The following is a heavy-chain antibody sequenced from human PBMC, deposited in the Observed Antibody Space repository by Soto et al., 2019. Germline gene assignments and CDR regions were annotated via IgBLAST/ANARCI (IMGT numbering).Heavy chain of an antibody. CDR3: ARRGDFWSGDSYYYYGMDV. Sequence: GGSLSLSCAASGFTFSSYSMNWVRQAPGKGLEWVSSISSSSSYIYYADSVKGRFTISRDNVKNSLYLQMNRLRAEDTAVYYCARRGDFWSGDSYYYYGMDVWGQGTTVTVSS. V-gene: IGHV3-21*01. D-gene: IGHD3-3*01. CDR1: GFTFSSYS. CDR2: ISSSSSYI. J-gene: IGHJ6*02.